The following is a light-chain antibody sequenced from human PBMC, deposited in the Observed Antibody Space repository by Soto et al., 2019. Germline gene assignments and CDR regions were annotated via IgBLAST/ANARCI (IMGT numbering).Light chain of an antibody. CDR3: QQYVTSSPRT. J-gene: IGKJ1*01. CDR1: QSVSSSY. V-gene: IGKV3-20*01. CDR2: GAS. Sequence: EIVLTQSPGTLSLSPGERATLSCRASQSVSSSYLAWYQQKPGQAPRLLIYGASSRATGIPDRFSGSGSGTDFTLTISRLEPKDFAVYYCQQYVTSSPRTFGQGTKVDIK.